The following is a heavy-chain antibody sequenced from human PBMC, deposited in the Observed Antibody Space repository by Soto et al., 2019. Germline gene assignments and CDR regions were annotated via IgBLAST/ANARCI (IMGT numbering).Heavy chain of an antibody. J-gene: IGHJ4*02. CDR1: VFTFTSAW. Sequence: DVQLVESGGGLVKPGGSLRLSCAASVFTFTSAWMNWLRQAPGKGLEWVGRIKSRADGGETHYATPVRGRFTVSRDDSKSTLYLQINSLTTEDTAVYYCATMDLRQYYFAYWGQGTLVTVSS. V-gene: IGHV3-15*07. CDR2: IKSRADGGET. D-gene: IGHD3-10*01. CDR3: ATMDLRQYYFAY.